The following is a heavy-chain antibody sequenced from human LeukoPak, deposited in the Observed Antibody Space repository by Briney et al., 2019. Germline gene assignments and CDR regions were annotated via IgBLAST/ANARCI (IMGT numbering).Heavy chain of an antibody. V-gene: IGHV4-34*01. D-gene: IGHD2-21*01. CDR2: INHSGST. J-gene: IGHJ4*02. CDR1: GGSFSGYY. CDR3: ARGGEAWFDY. Sequence: PSETLSLTCAVYGGSFSGYYWSWIRQPPGKGLEWIGEINHSGSTYCNPSLKSRVTISVDTSKNQFSLKLSSVTAADTAVYYCARGGEAWFDYWGQGTLVTVSS.